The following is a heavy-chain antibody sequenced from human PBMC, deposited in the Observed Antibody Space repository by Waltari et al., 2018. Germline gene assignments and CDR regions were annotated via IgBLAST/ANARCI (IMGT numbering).Heavy chain of an antibody. CDR1: GFTVSSYG. J-gene: IGHJ6*03. CDR3: AKVGQLERRRYYYYYMDV. V-gene: IGHV3-30*02. D-gene: IGHD1-1*01. CDR2: IRYDGSNK. Sequence: QVQLVESGGGVVQPGGSLRLSCAASGFTVSSYGMHWVRQAPGKGLEWVAFIRYDGSNKYYADSVKGRFTISRDNSKNTLYLQMNSLRAEDTAVYYCAKVGQLERRRYYYYYMDVWGKGTTVTISS.